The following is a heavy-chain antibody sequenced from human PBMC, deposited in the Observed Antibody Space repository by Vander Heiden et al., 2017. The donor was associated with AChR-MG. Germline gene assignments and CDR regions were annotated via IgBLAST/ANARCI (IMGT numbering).Heavy chain of an antibody. D-gene: IGHD3-16*01. J-gene: IGHJ4*02. Sequence: DVQLVESGGGLVKPGGSLRLPCAASGLTVSADAMNWVRQAPGKGLEWVSSISNSNSYIYYADSVRGRFTISRDNTENSLYLQMNNLRAEDTAVYYCASAYDNDRDYWGQGTLVTVSS. CDR2: ISNSNSYI. CDR3: ASAYDNDRDY. CDR1: GLTVSADA. V-gene: IGHV3-21*01.